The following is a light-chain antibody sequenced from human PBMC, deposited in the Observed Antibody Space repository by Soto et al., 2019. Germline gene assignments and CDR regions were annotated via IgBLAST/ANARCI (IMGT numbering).Light chain of an antibody. Sequence: EIVLTQSPGTLSLSLGERATLSCRASETVSSSYLAWYQQKPGQAPRLLIYGPSSRATGIPDRFSGSGSGTDFTLTISRLEPEDFAVYYCHQYVRSPWTFGQGTKVEIK. V-gene: IGKV3-20*01. CDR3: HQYVRSPWT. J-gene: IGKJ1*01. CDR2: GPS. CDR1: ETVSSSY.